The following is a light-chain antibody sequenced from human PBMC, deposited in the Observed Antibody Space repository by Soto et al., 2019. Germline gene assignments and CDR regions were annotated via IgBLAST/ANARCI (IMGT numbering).Light chain of an antibody. CDR3: QQYGNSPQIT. J-gene: IGKJ5*01. V-gene: IGKV3D-20*01. Sequence: IVLTRSPSTLSLSAGEGARLCCGVSQCVGTYIAWYKQKPGLAPRLVIFDSSTRATGIPDRFSGSGSGTDFTLTISRLEPEDFAVYFCQQYGNSPQITFGQGTRLEIK. CDR1: QCVGTY. CDR2: DSS.